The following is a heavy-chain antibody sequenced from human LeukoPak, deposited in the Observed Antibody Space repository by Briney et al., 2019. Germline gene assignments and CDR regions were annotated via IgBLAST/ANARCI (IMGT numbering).Heavy chain of an antibody. CDR3: ARGRTVASTRATALHY. CDR2: MNPNSGNT. J-gene: IGHJ4*02. Sequence: GASVKVSCKASGYTFTSYDINWVRQATGQGLEWMGWMNPNSGNTGYAQKIQGIVTMTRNTTIRTAYMELSSLRSEDTAVYYGARGRTVASTRATALHYWGQGTLVTVSS. CDR1: GYTFTSYD. D-gene: IGHD6-19*01. V-gene: IGHV1-8*01.